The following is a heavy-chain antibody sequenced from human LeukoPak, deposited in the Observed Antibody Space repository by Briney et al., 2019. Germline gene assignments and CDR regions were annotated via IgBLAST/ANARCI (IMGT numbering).Heavy chain of an antibody. D-gene: IGHD2-2*01. CDR2: IKQDGSEE. CDR1: GFTFSSYW. Sequence: GGSLRLSCAASGFTFSSYWMSWVRQAPGKGLEWVANIKQDGSEEYYVDSVKGRFTISRDNAKNSLYLQMNSLRAEDTAVYYCARDQGTSYYGMDVWGKGTTVTVSS. V-gene: IGHV3-7*03. J-gene: IGHJ6*04. CDR3: ARDQGTSYYGMDV.